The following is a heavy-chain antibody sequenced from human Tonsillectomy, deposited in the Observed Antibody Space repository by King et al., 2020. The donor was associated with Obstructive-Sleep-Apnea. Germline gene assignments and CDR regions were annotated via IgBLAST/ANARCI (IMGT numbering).Heavy chain of an antibody. CDR3: ARGDTAMTYYYGMDV. CDR1: GGTFSSYA. D-gene: IGHD5-18*01. V-gene: IGHV1-69*12. CDR2: IIPIFGTA. J-gene: IGHJ6*02. Sequence: QLVQSGAEVKKPGASVMVSCKASGGTFSSYAISWVRPAPGQGLEWIGGIIPIFGTANYAQKFQGRGTITADESTSTAYLELSSLRSEDTAVYYCARGDTAMTYYYGMDVWGQGTTVTVSS.